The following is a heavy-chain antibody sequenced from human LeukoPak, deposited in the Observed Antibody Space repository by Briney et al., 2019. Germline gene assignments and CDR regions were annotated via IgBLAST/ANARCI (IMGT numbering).Heavy chain of an antibody. J-gene: IGHJ4*02. V-gene: IGHV1-3*02. CDR3: ARDHPPAAGTRDDY. Sequence: ASVKVSCKASGYTFTSYAMHGVRQAPGQRVEWMGWSNAGNGNTKYSQEFQGRVTITRDTSESTAYMELSSLRSEDMAVYYCARDHPPAAGTRDDYWGQGTLVTVSS. CDR1: GYTFTSYA. CDR2: SNAGNGNT. D-gene: IGHD6-13*01.